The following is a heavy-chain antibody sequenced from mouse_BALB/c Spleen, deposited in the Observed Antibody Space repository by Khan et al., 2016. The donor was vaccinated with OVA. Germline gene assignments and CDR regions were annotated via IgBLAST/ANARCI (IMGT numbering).Heavy chain of an antibody. CDR2: IWGGGST. J-gene: IGHJ4*01. CDR1: GFSLTDYG. V-gene: IGHV2-6-5*01. D-gene: IGHD3-1*01. CDR3: AKGLWSYYFSLDD. Sequence: VQLQESGPGLVAPSQSLSITCTVSGFSLTDYGVSWIRQPPGKGLEWLGVIWGGGSTYYNSALKSRLSISKDNSKSQVFLKMNSLQTDDTAMYYCAKGLWSYYFSLDDWGQGTSVTVSS.